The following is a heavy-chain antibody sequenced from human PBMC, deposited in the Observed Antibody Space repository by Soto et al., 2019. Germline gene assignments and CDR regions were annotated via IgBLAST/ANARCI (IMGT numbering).Heavy chain of an antibody. Sequence: GGSLRLSCAASGFTFSSYGMHWVRQAPGKGLEWVAVISYDGSNKYYADSVKGRFTISRDNSKNTLYLQMNSLRAEDTAVYYCAKDRDYGDYVFDYYGMDVWGQGTTVTVSS. CDR3: AKDRDYGDYVFDYYGMDV. J-gene: IGHJ6*02. V-gene: IGHV3-30*18. CDR2: ISYDGSNK. D-gene: IGHD4-17*01. CDR1: GFTFSSYG.